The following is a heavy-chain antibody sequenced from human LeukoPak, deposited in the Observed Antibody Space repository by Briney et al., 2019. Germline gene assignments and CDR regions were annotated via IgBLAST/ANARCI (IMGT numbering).Heavy chain of an antibody. J-gene: IGHJ4*02. Sequence: GGTLRLSCAASGFTFSSYGMHWVRQAPGKGLEWVAFIRYDGSNKYYADSVKGRFTISRDNSKNTLYLQMNSLRAEDTAVYYCARIAAAGKGYWGQGTLVTVSS. CDR1: GFTFSSYG. V-gene: IGHV3-30*02. CDR2: IRYDGSNK. CDR3: ARIAAAGKGY. D-gene: IGHD6-13*01.